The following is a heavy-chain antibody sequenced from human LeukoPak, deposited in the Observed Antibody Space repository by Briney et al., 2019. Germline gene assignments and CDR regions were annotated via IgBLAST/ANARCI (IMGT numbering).Heavy chain of an antibody. Sequence: ASVKVSCKASRYTFTGYYMHWVRQAPGQGLEWLGWINPNSGDTNYAQKFQGRVTMTRDTSISTAYMELSRLRSDDTAVYYCARTTGIAGADFDIWGQGTMVTVSS. CDR1: RYTFTGYY. D-gene: IGHD6-13*01. V-gene: IGHV1-2*02. CDR3: ARTTGIAGADFDI. J-gene: IGHJ3*02. CDR2: INPNSGDT.